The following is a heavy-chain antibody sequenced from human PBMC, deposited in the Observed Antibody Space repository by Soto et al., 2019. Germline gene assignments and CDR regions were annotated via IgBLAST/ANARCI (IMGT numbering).Heavy chain of an antibody. Sequence: PSETLSLTGAVYGGSFSGYYWSWIRQPPGKGLEWIGEINHSGSTNYNPSLKSRVTISVDTSKNQFSLKLSSVTAADTAVYYCARSTGSGSYYSYYYGMDVWGQGTTVTVSS. CDR1: GGSFSGYY. CDR3: ARSTGSGSYYSYYYGMDV. J-gene: IGHJ6*02. V-gene: IGHV4-34*01. CDR2: INHSGST. D-gene: IGHD3-10*01.